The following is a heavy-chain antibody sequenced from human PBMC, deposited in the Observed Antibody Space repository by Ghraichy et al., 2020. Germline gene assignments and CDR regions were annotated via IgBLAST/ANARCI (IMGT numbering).Heavy chain of an antibody. CDR3: AKDQGPRFDY. CDR2: IRYDGSNK. Sequence: LSLTCAASGFTFNNYDMHWVRQAPGKGLEWVAFIRYDGSNKYYADSVKGRFTISRDNSKNTLYLQMNSLTGEDTAVYYCAKDQGPRFDYWGQGTLVTVSS. J-gene: IGHJ4*02. V-gene: IGHV3-30*02. CDR1: GFTFNNYD.